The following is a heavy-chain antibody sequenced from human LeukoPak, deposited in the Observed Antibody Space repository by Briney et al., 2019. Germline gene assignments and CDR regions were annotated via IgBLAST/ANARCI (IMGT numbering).Heavy chain of an antibody. J-gene: IGHJ4*02. CDR1: GYTFTGYY. D-gene: IGHD3-22*01. V-gene: IGHV1-2*02. CDR2: INPNSGGT. CDR3: ARGYYYDSSGYYYE. Sequence: ASVKVSCKASGYTFTGYYMHWVRQAPRQGLEWMGWINPNSGGTNYAQKFQGRVTMTRDTSISTAYMELSRLRSDDTAVYYCARGYYYDSSGYYYEWGQGTLVTVSS.